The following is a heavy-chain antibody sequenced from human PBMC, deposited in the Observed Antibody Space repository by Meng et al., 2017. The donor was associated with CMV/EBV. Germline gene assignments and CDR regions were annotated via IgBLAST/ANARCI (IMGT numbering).Heavy chain of an antibody. CDR3: AKAFSDGYNCFDT. CDR2: IYSGGSST. J-gene: IGHJ5*02. CDR1: GSTFSSYA. V-gene: IGHV3-23*03. D-gene: IGHD5-24*01. Sequence: CAASGSTFSSYAMTWVRQAPGKGLKWVSVIYSGGSSTCYADSVKGRFTISRDNSKNTLYLQMNSLRAEDTAVYYCAKAFSDGYNCFDTWGQGTLVTVSS.